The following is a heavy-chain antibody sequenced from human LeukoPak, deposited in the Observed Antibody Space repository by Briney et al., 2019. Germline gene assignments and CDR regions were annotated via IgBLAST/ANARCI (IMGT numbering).Heavy chain of an antibody. CDR3: AKVDWAIVVVPASPV. V-gene: IGHV3-23*01. J-gene: IGHJ6*04. CDR2: ISGSGGST. Sequence: GGSLRLSCAASGFTFSSYAMSWVRQAPGKGLEWVSAISGSGGSTYYADSVKGRFTISRDNSKNTLYLQMNSLRAEDTAVYYRAKVDWAIVVVPASPVWGKGTTVTVSS. CDR1: GFTFSSYA. D-gene: IGHD2-2*01.